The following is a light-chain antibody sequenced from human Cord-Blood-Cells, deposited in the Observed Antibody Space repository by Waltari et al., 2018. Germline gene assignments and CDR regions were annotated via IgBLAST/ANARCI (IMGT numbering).Light chain of an antibody. CDR3: QQYNSYSWT. J-gene: IGKJ1*01. Sequence: DIQRTQSPSTPSASVGDRVTITCRASPSISSWLAWYQQKPGKAPKLLIYKASSLESGVPSRFSGSGSGTEFTLTISSLQPDDFATYYCQQYNSYSWTFGQGTKVEIK. V-gene: IGKV1-5*03. CDR2: KAS. CDR1: PSISSW.